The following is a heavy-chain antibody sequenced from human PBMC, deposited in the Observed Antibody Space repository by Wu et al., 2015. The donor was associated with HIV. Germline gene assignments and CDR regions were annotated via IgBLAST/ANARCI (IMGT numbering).Heavy chain of an antibody. Sequence: QVQLVQSGAEVKKPGASVKVSCKASGYTFTGYYMHWVRQAPGQGLEWMGWINPNSGGTNYAQKFQGRVTMTRDTSISTAYMELSRLRSDDTAVYYCARVLFYGPGSYYYYYYMDVWGKGTTVTVSS. CDR3: ARVLFYGPGSYYYYYYMDV. CDR2: INPNSGGT. J-gene: IGHJ6*03. D-gene: IGHD2/OR15-2a*01. V-gene: IGHV1-2*02. CDR1: GYTFTGYY.